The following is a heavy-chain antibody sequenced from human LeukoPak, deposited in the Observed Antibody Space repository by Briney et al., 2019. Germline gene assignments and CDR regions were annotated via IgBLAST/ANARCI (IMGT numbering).Heavy chain of an antibody. D-gene: IGHD3-9*01. CDR3: ARDGVLRHFDWLYYFDY. Sequence: GGSLRLSCAASGFTFSNYWMNWVRQAPGKGLEWVANIKQDGSEKYYVDSVKGRFTISRDNAKNSLYLQMNSLRAEDTAVYYCARDGVLRHFDWLYYFDYGARGPLVPVPS. V-gene: IGHV3-7*03. CDR2: IKQDGSEK. CDR1: GFTFSNYW. J-gene: IGHJ4*02.